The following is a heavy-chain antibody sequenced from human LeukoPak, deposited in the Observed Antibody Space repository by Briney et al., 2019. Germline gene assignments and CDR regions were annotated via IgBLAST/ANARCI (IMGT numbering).Heavy chain of an antibody. D-gene: IGHD6-6*01. CDR3: ARGAGKDLYSSSPSYFDY. CDR2: IISSSSYI. Sequence: GGSLRLSCAASGFTFSSYSMNWVRQAPGKWLGWVSSIISSSSYIYYADSVKGRFTISRDNAKNSLYLQMNSLRAEDTAVYYCARGAGKDLYSSSPSYFDYWGQGTLVTVSS. V-gene: IGHV3-21*01. CDR1: GFTFSSYS. J-gene: IGHJ4*02.